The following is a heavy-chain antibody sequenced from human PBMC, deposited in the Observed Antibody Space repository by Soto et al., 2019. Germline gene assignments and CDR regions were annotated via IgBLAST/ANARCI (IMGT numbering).Heavy chain of an antibody. V-gene: IGHV3-48*02. CDR3: ARPHLDRPTFYGMDV. Sequence: EEQLVESGGGLVQAGGSLRLSCAASGFILGRNSMMWVRQAPGKGLEWVAYITSSSTTMNYADSVKGRFTISRDNANNALDLQMNSLRDEDTAVYYCARPHLDRPTFYGMDVWGQGTTVTVSS. CDR1: GFILGRNS. CDR2: ITSSSTTM. D-gene: IGHD2-2*03. J-gene: IGHJ6*02.